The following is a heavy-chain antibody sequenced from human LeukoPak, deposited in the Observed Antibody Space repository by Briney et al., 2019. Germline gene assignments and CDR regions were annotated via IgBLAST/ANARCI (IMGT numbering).Heavy chain of an antibody. J-gene: IGHJ4*02. CDR3: ARDLTRLDY. Sequence: GASVKVSCKASGYTFTSYGISWVRQAPGQGLEWMGWISAYNGNTNYAQKLQGGVCRPTDTSTSTAYMVLRSLRSDDTAVYCCARDLTRLDYWGQGTLVTVSS. CDR2: ISAYNGNT. CDR1: GYTFTSYG. V-gene: IGHV1-18*01.